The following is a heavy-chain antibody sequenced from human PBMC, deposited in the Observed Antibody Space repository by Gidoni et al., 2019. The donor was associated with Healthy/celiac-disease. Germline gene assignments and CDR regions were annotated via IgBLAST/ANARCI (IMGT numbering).Heavy chain of an antibody. J-gene: IGHJ4*02. CDR1: GGSISSSSYY. CDR3: ARDGPLAPPDY. CDR2: IYYSGST. V-gene: IGHV4-39*07. Sequence: QLQLQESGPGLVTPSETLSLTCTVSGGSISSSSYYWGWIRQPPGKGLEWIGSIYYSGSTYYNPSLKSRVTISVDTSKNQFSLKLSSVTAADTAVYYCARDGPLAPPDYWGQGTLVTISS. D-gene: IGHD5-12*01.